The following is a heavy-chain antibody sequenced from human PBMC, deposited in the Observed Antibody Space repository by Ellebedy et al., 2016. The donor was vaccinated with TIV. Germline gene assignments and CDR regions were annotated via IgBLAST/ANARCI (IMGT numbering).Heavy chain of an antibody. V-gene: IGHV3-7*03. CDR2: IKQDGSEK. D-gene: IGHD5-12*01. J-gene: IGHJ4*02. Sequence: GGSLRPSCAASGFTFSNYWMKWVRQAPGKGLEWVANIKQDGSEKYYVDSVKGRFTISRDNAKNSLFLQMNSLRVEDTAVYFCARGGYGRPFDCWGQGTLVTVSS. CDR3: ARGGYGRPFDC. CDR1: GFTFSNYW.